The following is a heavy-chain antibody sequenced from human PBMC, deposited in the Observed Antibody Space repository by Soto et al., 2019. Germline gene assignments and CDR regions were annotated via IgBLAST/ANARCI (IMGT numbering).Heavy chain of an antibody. CDR1: GFTFSDSW. D-gene: IGHD3-10*01. Sequence: VQLVESGGGLVQPGGSLRLSCVAPGFTFSDSWMHWVRQAPGKGLEWVSKISGDGTTQYYADSVKGRFTVSRDNTKNSLHLQMNRLRAEDTALYYCAGDPFYYASGFWGQGTLVIVSS. V-gene: IGHV3-11*01. J-gene: IGHJ4*02. CDR2: ISGDGTTQ. CDR3: AGDPFYYASGF.